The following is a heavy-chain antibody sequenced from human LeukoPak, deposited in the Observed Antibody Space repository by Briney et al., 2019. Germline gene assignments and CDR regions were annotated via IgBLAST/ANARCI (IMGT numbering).Heavy chain of an antibody. D-gene: IGHD6-6*01. V-gene: IGHV4-34*01. Sequence: SETLSLTCAVSGGSISSGGYYWSWIRQPPGKGLGWIGEINHSGSTNYNPSLKSRVTISVDTSKNQFSLKLSSVTAADTAVYYCARRLILRIAARRAGAFDIWGQGTMVTVSS. J-gene: IGHJ3*02. CDR2: INHSGST. CDR1: GGSISSGGYY. CDR3: ARRLILRIAARRAGAFDI.